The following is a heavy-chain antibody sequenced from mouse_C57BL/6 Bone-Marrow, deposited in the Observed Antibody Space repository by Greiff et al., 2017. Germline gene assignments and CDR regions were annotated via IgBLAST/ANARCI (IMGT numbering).Heavy chain of an antibody. CDR1: GFTFSDYY. CDR2: INYDGSST. J-gene: IGHJ4*01. CDR3: ARDCGDGDYGGAMDY. D-gene: IGHD2-13*01. V-gene: IGHV5-16*01. Sequence: EVMLVESEGGLVQPGSSMKLSCTASGFTFSDYYMAWVRQVPEKGLEWVANINYDGSSTYYLDSLKSRFIFSRDNAKNILYLQMSSLKSEDTATYYCARDCGDGDYGGAMDYWGQGTSVTVSS.